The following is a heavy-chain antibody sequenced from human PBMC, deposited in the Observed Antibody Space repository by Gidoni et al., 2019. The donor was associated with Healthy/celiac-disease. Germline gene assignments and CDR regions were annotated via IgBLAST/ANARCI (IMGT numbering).Heavy chain of an antibody. CDR1: GFTFVDYA. V-gene: IGHV3-9*01. Sequence: EVQLVDSGGGLVQPGRSLRLSCAASGFTFVDYAMHWVRQAPGKGLEWVSGMRWNSGSIGYADSVKGRFTISRDNDKNSLYLQMNSLRAEDTALYYCAKEGTTIFGVLGMDVWGQGTTVTVSS. CDR3: AKEGTTIFGVLGMDV. CDR2: MRWNSGSI. D-gene: IGHD3-3*01. J-gene: IGHJ6*02.